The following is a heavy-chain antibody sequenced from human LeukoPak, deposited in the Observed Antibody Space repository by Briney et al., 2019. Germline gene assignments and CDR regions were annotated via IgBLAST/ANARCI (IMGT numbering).Heavy chain of an antibody. D-gene: IGHD1-26*01. V-gene: IGHV1-69*05. CDR2: IIPIFNTA. J-gene: IGHJ5*02. CDR1: GGTFSSYA. CDR3: ARSPDLGEYSGSYGRFDP. Sequence: GSSVKVSCKASGGTFSSYAISWVRQAPGQGLEWMGGIIPIFNTANYAQKFQDRVTITTDGSTTTAYMELSSLRSEDTAVYYCARSPDLGEYSGSYGRFDPWGQGTLVTVSS.